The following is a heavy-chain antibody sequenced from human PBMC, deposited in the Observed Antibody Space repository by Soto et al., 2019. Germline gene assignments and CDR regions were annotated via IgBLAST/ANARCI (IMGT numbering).Heavy chain of an antibody. CDR3: VRGGSNYAS. D-gene: IGHD4-4*01. CDR1: GFTFSDSW. CDR2: IKPDESEK. Sequence: EVQLVESGGGLVQPGGSLRLSCTASGFTFSDSWMTWVRQAPGKGLEWVARIKPDESEKKYADSVKGRFSISRDNAKNSMYLQMESLRGEDTAVDYCVRGGSNYASWGQGTLVTVSS. V-gene: IGHV3-7*01. J-gene: IGHJ5*02.